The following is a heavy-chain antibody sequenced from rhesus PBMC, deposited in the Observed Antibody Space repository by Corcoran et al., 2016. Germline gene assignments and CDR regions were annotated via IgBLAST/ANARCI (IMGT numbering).Heavy chain of an antibody. CDR2: IYGDGRSP. CDR1: GGSISSHY. Sequence: QVQLQESGPGLVKPSETLSLTCAVSGGSISSHYWSWIRQSPGKGREWIGRIYGDGRSPAGRTSLKRRATVSKYTSTNPFFLTLPSMTAADTAVYYCVTSPHSGGNYVERFDVWGPGVLVTVSP. J-gene: IGHJ5-1*01. V-gene: IGHV4-160*01. CDR3: VTSPHSGGNYVERFDV. D-gene: IGHD1-44*01.